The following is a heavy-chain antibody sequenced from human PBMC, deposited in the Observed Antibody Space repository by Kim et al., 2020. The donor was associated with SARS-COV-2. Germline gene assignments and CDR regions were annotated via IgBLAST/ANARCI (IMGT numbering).Heavy chain of an antibody. CDR1: GYAFTSYY. D-gene: IGHD6-19*01. CDR3: ASGIAVAGTYYYYGSDV. CDR2: TNPGDGST. J-gene: IGHJ6*02. Sequence: ASVKVSCKTSGYAFTSYYMHWVRQAPGQGLEWMGITNPGDGSTKYAQNFQGRVTMTRDTSTNTVYMELSSLRSEDTAVYYCASGIAVAGTYYYYGSDVWG. V-gene: IGHV1-46*01.